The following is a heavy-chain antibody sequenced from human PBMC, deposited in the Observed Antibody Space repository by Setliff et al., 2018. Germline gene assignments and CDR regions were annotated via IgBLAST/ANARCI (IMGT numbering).Heavy chain of an antibody. CDR3: TRAFYCGRKCYRGFDY. CDR2: IYNSDST. V-gene: IGHV3-53*01. J-gene: IGHJ4*02. D-gene: IGHD2-21*01. CDR1: GFIVSDKH. Sequence: GSLRLSCAASGFIVSDKHMTWLRQAPGRGLEWVSVIYNSDSTYYADSVQGRFTIFRDNAKNTVYMELNSLRVDDTAVYFCTRAFYCGRKCYRGFDYWGQGTLVTVSS.